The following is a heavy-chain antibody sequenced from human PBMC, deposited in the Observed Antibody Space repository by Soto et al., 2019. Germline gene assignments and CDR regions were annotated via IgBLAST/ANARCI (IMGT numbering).Heavy chain of an antibody. CDR3: ARVNYYGSGSYYSYTDY. D-gene: IGHD3-10*01. J-gene: IGHJ4*02. V-gene: IGHV1-18*01. CDR2: ISANNGNT. CDR1: GYTFTSYG. Sequence: ASVKVSCKASGYTFTSYGISWVRQAPGQGLEWMGGISANNGNTNYAQKLQGRVTMTADESTSTAYMELSSLRSEDTAVYYCARVNYYGSGSYYSYTDYWGQG.